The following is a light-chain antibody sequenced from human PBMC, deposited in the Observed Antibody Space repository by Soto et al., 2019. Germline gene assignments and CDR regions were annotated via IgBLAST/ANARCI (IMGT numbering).Light chain of an antibody. CDR2: GNN. CDR3: QSSDSSLSGSI. J-gene: IGLJ2*01. CDR1: SSNNGAGYD. Sequence: QSVLTQPPSVSGAPGQRVSISCTGSSSNNGAGYDVHWYQQLPGTAPKLLIYGNNNRPSGVPDRFSGSKSGTSASLAITGLHAEDEADYYCQSSDSSLSGSIFGGGTQLTVL. V-gene: IGLV1-40*01.